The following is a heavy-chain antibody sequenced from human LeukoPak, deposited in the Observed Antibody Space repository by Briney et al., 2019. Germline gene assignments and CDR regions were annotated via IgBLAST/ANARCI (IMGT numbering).Heavy chain of an antibody. CDR2: IYTSGST. CDR3: ARDLGLQLCPGPL. J-gene: IGHJ3*01. V-gene: IGHV4-61*02. CDR1: GGSISSGSYY. Sequence: SETLSLTCTVSGGSISSGSYYWSWIRQPAGKGLEWIGRIYTSGSTNYNPSLKSLVTISVDRSKNQFSLKLTAVTDADTAVYYSARDLGLQLCPGPLWGQGTMVTVSS. D-gene: IGHD5-24*01.